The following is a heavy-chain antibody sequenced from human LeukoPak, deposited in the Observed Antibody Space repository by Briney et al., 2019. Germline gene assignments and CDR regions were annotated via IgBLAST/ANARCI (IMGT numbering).Heavy chain of an antibody. Sequence: VASVKVSCKASGYTFTSYYMHWVRQAPGQGLEWMGIINPSGGSTSYAQKFQGRVTMTRDTSTSTAYMELRNLRSDDTAVYFCARDWGSKRIIADYWGQGTLVTVSS. J-gene: IGHJ4*02. CDR3: ARDWGSKRIIADY. CDR2: INPSGGST. V-gene: IGHV1-46*01. D-gene: IGHD2/OR15-2a*01. CDR1: GYTFTSYY.